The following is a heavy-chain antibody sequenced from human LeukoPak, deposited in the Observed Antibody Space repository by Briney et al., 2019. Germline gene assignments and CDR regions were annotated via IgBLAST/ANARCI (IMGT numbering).Heavy chain of an antibody. V-gene: IGHV1-8*03. CDR2: MNPNSGNT. CDR3: ARAQDFWSGYPLDY. CDR1: GYTFTSYD. Sequence: GASVKVSCKASGYTFTSYDINWVRQATGQGLEWMGWMNPNSGNTGYAQKFQGRVTITRNTSIFTAYMELSSLRSEDTAAYYCARAQDFWSGYPLDYWGQGTLVTVSS. D-gene: IGHD3-3*01. J-gene: IGHJ4*02.